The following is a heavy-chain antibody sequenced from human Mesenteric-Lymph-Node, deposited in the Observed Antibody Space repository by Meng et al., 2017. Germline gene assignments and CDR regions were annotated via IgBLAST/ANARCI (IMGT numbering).Heavy chain of an antibody. CDR1: GDSVSTNRAA. CDR3: ARDPAAFDF. D-gene: IGHD6-25*01. V-gene: IGHV6-1*01. Sequence: QVQLHKSGPGLVQPSPNLSLPCAISGDSVSTNRAAWNWIRQSPSGGLEWLGRTYNKSKWYNDYAESVKSRITINPDTSKNQFSLQLNSVTPEDTAVYYCARDPAAFDFWGQGILVTVSS. J-gene: IGHJ4*02. CDR2: TYNKSKWYN.